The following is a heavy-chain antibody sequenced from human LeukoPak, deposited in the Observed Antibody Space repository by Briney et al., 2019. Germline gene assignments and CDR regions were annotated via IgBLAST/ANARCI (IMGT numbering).Heavy chain of an antibody. CDR3: ARELPPVDKYHFDS. V-gene: IGHV3-33*01. D-gene: IGHD1-26*01. Sequence: GGSLRLSCAASGFTFSSYVWHWVRQAPGKGLEWVAVIWFDGSDRYYADSVKGRFTITRDNSKSTLYLQMNSLSAEDTAVYYCARELPPVDKYHFDSWGPGTLVTVSS. CDR1: GFTFSSYV. CDR2: IWFDGSDR. J-gene: IGHJ4*02.